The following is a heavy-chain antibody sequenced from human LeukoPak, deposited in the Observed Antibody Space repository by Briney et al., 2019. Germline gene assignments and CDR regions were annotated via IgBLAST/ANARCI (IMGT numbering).Heavy chain of an antibody. V-gene: IGHV1-2*06. CDR1: GYTFTGYY. CDR3: AASGVVDDGMDV. Sequence: ASVKVSCKASGYTFTGYYMHWVRQAPGQGLEWMGRINPNSGGTNYAQKFQGRVTMTRDTSISTACMELSRLRSDDTAVYYCAASGVVDDGMDVWGQGTTVTVSS. CDR2: INPNSGGT. J-gene: IGHJ6*02. D-gene: IGHD3-3*01.